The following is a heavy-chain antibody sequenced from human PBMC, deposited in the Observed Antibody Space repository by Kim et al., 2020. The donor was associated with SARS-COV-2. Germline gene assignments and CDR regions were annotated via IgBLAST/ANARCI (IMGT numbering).Heavy chain of an antibody. J-gene: IGHJ4*01. V-gene: IGHV3-23*01. CDR2: VTASADYT. Sequence: GGSLRLSCAASGFTFSSYAMSWVRQAPRKGLEWVSTVTASADYTAYADSVKGRFTISRDNSKNTVYLQINSLRADDTAVYYCAKLPRGGQATVGIPFNY. CDR1: GFTFSSYA. D-gene: IGHD2-21*01. CDR3: AKLPRGGQATVGIPFNY.